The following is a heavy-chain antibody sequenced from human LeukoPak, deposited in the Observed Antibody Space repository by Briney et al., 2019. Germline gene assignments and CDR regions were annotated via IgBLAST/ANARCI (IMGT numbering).Heavy chain of an antibody. D-gene: IGHD3-10*01. Sequence: GESLMISCETSGYSFTTYWICWVRQMPGTGLEWVGAIYPDDSDTRYSPSFQGQVVISADRSIRTAYLQWNSLKTSDTAMYYCVRQRGSSGTINHFDPWGQGTLVTVSS. CDR1: GYSFTTYW. V-gene: IGHV5-51*01. J-gene: IGHJ5*02. CDR3: VRQRGSSGTINHFDP. CDR2: IYPDDSDT.